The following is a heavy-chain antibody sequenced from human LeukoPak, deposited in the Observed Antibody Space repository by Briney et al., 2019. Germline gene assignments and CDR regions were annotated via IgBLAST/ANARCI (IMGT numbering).Heavy chain of an antibody. Sequence: SETLSLTCTVSGGSISSYYWSWIRQPPGKGLEWIGYIYYSGSTNYNPSLKSRVTISVDTSKNQFSLKLSYVTAADTAVYYCARDRGIAAAALTDWGQGTLVTVSS. D-gene: IGHD6-13*01. CDR3: ARDRGIAAAALTD. V-gene: IGHV4-59*01. CDR1: GGSISSYY. J-gene: IGHJ4*02. CDR2: IYYSGST.